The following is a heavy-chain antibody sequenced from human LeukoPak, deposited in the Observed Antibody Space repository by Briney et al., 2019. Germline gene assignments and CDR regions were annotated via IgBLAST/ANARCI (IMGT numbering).Heavy chain of an antibody. J-gene: IGHJ3*02. V-gene: IGHV4-39*07. CDR2: IYYSGST. D-gene: IGHD3-10*01. CDR3: ARRYGSGSYYNPGAFDI. Sequence: SETLSLTCTVSGGSISSSSYYWGWIRQPPGKGLEWIGSIYYSGSTYYNPSLKSRVTISVDTSKNQFSLKLSSVTAADTAVYYCARRYGSGSYYNPGAFDIWGQGIMVTVSS. CDR1: GGSISSSSYY.